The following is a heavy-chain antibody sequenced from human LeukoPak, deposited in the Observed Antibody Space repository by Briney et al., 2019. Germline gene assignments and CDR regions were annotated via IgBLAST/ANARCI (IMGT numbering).Heavy chain of an antibody. CDR1: IDSFSNYH. D-gene: IGHD1-26*01. CDR3: KNWFDP. V-gene: IGHV4-34*01. Sequence: PSETLSLTCAVYIDSFSNYHWNWIRQTPAKGMEWIGEVNESGGTNISPSLRSRVILSVDTSKNQFSLKFCAGGQGATVPQVGKNWFDPWGQGTRVTVSS. J-gene: IGHJ5*02. CDR2: VNESGGT.